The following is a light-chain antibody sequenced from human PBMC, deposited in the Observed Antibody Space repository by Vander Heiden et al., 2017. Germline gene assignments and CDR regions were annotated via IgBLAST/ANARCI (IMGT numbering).Light chain of an antibody. CDR2: GAS. Sequence: EIVLTQSPGTLSLSPGERATFSCRASQSVRSSYLAWYQQKPGQSPRLLIYGASSRATGIPDRFSGSGAGTDFTLTISRLEPEDFAVYYCQQYGSSPMYSFGQGTKLEIK. V-gene: IGKV3-20*01. J-gene: IGKJ2*03. CDR1: QSVRSSY. CDR3: QQYGSSPMYS.